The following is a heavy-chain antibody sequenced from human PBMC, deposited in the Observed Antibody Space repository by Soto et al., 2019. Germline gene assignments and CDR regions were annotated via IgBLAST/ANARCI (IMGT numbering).Heavy chain of an antibody. CDR1: SYSISRGYY. V-gene: IGHV4-38-2*01. Sequence: SETLSLTXAVSSYSISRGYYWGWIRQPPGKGLEWIGTIYHGGSSYYNPSLKSRVTISVDTSKNQFSLNLSSVTAADTAVYHCARGPRGRSLNPHFDNWGQGTLVTVSS. J-gene: IGHJ4*02. CDR3: ARGPRGRSLNPHFDN. CDR2: IYHGGSS. D-gene: IGHD1-26*01.